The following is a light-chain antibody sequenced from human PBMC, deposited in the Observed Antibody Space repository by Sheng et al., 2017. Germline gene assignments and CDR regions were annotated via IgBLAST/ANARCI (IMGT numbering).Light chain of an antibody. Sequence: DIPLTQSPSSLSASVGDRVTITCRASRTISTYLNWYQQKPGKAPKVLIYAASSLESGVPSRFSGSGSGTDFTLTISSLQLEDFATYYCQQSNSIPFTFGGGTKVGDQT. J-gene: IGKJ4*01. V-gene: IGKV1-39*01. CDR2: AAS. CDR3: QQSNSIPFT. CDR1: RTISTY.